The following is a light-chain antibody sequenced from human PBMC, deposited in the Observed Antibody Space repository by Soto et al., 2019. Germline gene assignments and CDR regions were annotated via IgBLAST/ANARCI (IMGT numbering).Light chain of an antibody. V-gene: IGKV1-5*01. J-gene: IGKJ1*01. CDR2: DAY. Sequence: DIQMTQSPSTLSASVGDRVTITCRASQSISSWLAWYQQKPGKAPKLLIYDAYSLESGVPSRFSGSGSGTEFTLTISSLQPDVFATYYCQQYNSYSSWTFGQGTKVEIK. CDR1: QSISSW. CDR3: QQYNSYSSWT.